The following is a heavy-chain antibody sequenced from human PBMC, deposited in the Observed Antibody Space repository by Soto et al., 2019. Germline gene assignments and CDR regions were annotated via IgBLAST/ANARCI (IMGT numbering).Heavy chain of an antibody. CDR2: IYYSGST. CDR3: ARQPSHCSSTSCYPGGHYYYYYYMDV. CDR1: GGSISSSSYY. Sequence: SETLSLTCTVSGGSISSSSYYWGWIRQPPGKGLEWIGSIYYSGSTYYNPSLKSRVTISVDTSKNQFSLKLSSVTAADTAVYYCARQPSHCSSTSCYPGGHYYYYYYMDVWGKGTTVTVSS. J-gene: IGHJ6*03. V-gene: IGHV4-39*01. D-gene: IGHD2-2*01.